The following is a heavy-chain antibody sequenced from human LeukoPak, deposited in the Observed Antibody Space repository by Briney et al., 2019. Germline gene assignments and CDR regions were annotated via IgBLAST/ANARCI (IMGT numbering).Heavy chain of an antibody. Sequence: GGSLRLSCAASGFTFSSYSMNWVRQAPGKGLEWVSSISSSSSYIYYADSVKGRFTISRDNAKNSLYLQMNSLRAEDTAVYYCASWITMVRGVIRGTDVWGQGTTVTVSS. V-gene: IGHV3-21*01. CDR2: ISSSSSYI. J-gene: IGHJ6*02. D-gene: IGHD3-10*01. CDR3: ASWITMVRGVIRGTDV. CDR1: GFTFSSYS.